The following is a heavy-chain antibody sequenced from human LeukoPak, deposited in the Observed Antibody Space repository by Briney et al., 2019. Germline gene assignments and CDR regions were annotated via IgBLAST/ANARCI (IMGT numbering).Heavy chain of an antibody. V-gene: IGHV3-66*01. CDR1: GFTFSNNY. D-gene: IGHD3-9*01. CDR2: TNNGLTT. J-gene: IGHJ5*02. Sequence: GRTLRLSCAASGFTFSNNYMSWVRQAPGKGLEWGSVTNNGLTTDYPDSVKGRFTISRDNPKNPLYLQMNSLRAADTAVYYCARDLTPWGQGNLVRVFS. CDR3: ARDLTP.